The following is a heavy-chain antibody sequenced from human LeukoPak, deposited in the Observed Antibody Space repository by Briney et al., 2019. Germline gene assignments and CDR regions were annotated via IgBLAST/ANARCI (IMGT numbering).Heavy chain of an antibody. J-gene: IGHJ4*02. Sequence: GGSLRLSCAASGFTFSTHWMTWVRQAPGKGLEWVANIREGGSEKYSVASVKGRFTISRDNAKNSLYLQMNSLRAEDTAVYYCARGAAVWFGESLLDYWGQGILVTVSS. CDR2: IREGGSEK. CDR3: ARGAAVWFGESLLDY. V-gene: IGHV3-7*05. CDR1: GFTFSTHW. D-gene: IGHD3-10*01.